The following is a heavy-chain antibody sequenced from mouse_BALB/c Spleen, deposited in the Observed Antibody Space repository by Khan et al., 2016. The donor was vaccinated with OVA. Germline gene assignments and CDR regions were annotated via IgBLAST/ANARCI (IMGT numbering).Heavy chain of an antibody. CDR2: ISYSGST. D-gene: IGHD2-2*01. Sequence: EVQLVESGPGLVKPSQSLSLTCTVTGYSITSDYAWNWIRQFPGNKLEWMGYISYSGSTSYNPSLKSRISITRDTSKTQFFLPLNSVTTADTATDYCARSEGNGYDYWYFDIWGAGTTVTVSS. J-gene: IGHJ1*01. CDR3: ARSEGNGYDYWYFDI. CDR1: GYSITSDYA. V-gene: IGHV3-2*02.